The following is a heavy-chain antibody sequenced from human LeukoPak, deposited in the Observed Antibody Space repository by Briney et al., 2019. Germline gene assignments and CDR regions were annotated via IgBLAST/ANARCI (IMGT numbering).Heavy chain of an antibody. V-gene: IGHV3-23*01. CDR2: ISNTGLTT. J-gene: IGHJ3*02. CDR1: GFTLGIYA. CDR3: AKVRKGVGAFDI. D-gene: IGHD3-16*01. Sequence: GGSLRLSCAASGFTLGIYAMSWVRQAPGKGLEWVSGISNTGLTTYYIDSVKGRFTISRDSSKNTLNLQMDSLRTEDTAVYYCAKVRKGVGAFDIWGQGIMVTDSS.